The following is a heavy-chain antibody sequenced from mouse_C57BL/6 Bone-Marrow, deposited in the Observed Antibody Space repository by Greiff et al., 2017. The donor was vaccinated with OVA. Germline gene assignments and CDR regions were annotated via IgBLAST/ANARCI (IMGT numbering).Heavy chain of an antibody. CDR2: INPNNGGT. CDR1: GYTFTDYN. J-gene: IGHJ4*01. D-gene: IGHD1-1*01. Sequence: VHVKQSGPELVKPGASVKIPCKASGYTFTDYNMDWVKQSHGKSLEWIGDINPNNGGTIYNQKFKGKATLTVDKSSSTAYMELRSLTSEDTAVYYCARYYGSSSYAMDYWGQGTSVTVSS. CDR3: ARYYGSSSYAMDY. V-gene: IGHV1-18*01.